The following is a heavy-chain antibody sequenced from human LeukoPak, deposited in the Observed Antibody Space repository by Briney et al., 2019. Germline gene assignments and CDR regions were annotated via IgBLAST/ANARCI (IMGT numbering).Heavy chain of an antibody. CDR1: GFTFSSYA. CDR2: ISYDGSNK. J-gene: IGHJ4*02. V-gene: IGHV3-30-3*01. CDR3: ARDGGSYYFDY. Sequence: GGSLRLSCAASGFTFSSYAMHWVRQAPGKGLEWVAVISYDGSNKYYADSVKGRFTISRDNSKNTLYLQMNSLRAEDTAAYYCARDGGSYYFDYWGQGTLVTVSS. D-gene: IGHD1-26*01.